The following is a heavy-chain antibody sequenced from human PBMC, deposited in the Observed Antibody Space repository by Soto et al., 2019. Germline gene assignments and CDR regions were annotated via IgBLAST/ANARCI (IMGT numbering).Heavy chain of an antibody. CDR2: TFYTSKWYT. CDR3: ARFSPSVRYDFPPT. V-gene: IGHV6-1*01. J-gene: IGHJ3*01. CDR1: GDSVSSNSAA. Sequence: PSQTLSLTCVISGDSVSSNSAAWNWIRQSPSRGLEWLGRTFYTSKWYTDYAVSVKSRITINADTSKNQFSLQLNPVTPEDTAVYYCARFSPSVRYDFPPTWGQGTMVTVSS. D-gene: IGHD3-3*01.